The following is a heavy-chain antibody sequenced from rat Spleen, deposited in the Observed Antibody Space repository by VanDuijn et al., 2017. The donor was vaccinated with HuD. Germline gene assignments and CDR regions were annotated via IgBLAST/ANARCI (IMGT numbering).Heavy chain of an antibody. CDR1: GFTFSTYD. D-gene: IGHD1-1*01. CDR3: ARSWSYYFDY. V-gene: IGHV5-25*01. J-gene: IGHJ2*01. CDR2: ISTGGANT. Sequence: EVQLVESGGGFVQPGRSMELSCVVSGFTFSTYDMAWVRQAPTKGLEWVASISTGGANTYYRDSVKGRFTISRDNAKSTLYLQMDSLRSEDTATYYCARSWSYYFDYWGQGVMVTVSS.